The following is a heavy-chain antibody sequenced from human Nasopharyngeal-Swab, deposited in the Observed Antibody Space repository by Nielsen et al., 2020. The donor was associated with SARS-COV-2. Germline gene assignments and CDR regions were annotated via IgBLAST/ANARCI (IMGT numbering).Heavy chain of an antibody. J-gene: IGHJ6*03. CDR2: IYYSGST. V-gene: IGHV4-59*01. Sequence: WIRQHPGKGLEWIGYIYYSGSTNYNPSLKSRVTISVDTSKNQFSLKLSSVTAADTAVYYCARVAVVTPHYYYYMDVWGKGTTVTVSS. D-gene: IGHD4-23*01. CDR3: ARVAVVTPHYYYYMDV.